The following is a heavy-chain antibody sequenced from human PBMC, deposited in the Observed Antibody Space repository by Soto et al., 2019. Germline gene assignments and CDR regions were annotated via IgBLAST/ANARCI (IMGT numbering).Heavy chain of an antibody. CDR1: GFTFSSYG. J-gene: IGHJ4*02. CDR2: ISYDGSNK. Sequence: GGSLRLSCAASGFTFSSYGMHWVRQAPGKGLEWVAVISYDGSNKYYADSVKGRFTISRDNSKNTLYLQMNSLRAEDTAVYYCAKTMGVRFLEWLLYGVDYWGQGTLVTVSS. V-gene: IGHV3-30*18. CDR3: AKTMGVRFLEWLLYGVDY. D-gene: IGHD3-3*01.